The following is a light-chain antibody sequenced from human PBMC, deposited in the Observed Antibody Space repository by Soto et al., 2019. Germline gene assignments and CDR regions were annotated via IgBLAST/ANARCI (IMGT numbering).Light chain of an antibody. J-gene: IGKJ5*01. CDR1: QSVKTF. Sequence: DIVMTQSPDSLTVSLGERATLSCRASQSVKTFLVWYQQRPGQAPRLLIYDASHRAAAIPARFSGSGFGTDFTLTISSLEPEDAAVYYCQQRSNWPPITFGQGTRLEIK. CDR3: QQRSNWPPIT. CDR2: DAS. V-gene: IGKV3-11*01.